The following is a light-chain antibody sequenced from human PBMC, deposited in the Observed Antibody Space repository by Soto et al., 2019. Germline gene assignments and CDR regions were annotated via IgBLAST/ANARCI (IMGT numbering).Light chain of an antibody. J-gene: IGKJ5*01. CDR2: GAS. Sequence: DIEMTQSPSSLSASVGDRVTITCRASQNINSNLNWYQQKPGKAPMLLIYGASILQSGVPSRFGGSGSGTDFTLTISSLQPEDFASYYCQQSDSMPPLTFGRGTSLEI. CDR3: QQSDSMPPLT. CDR1: QNINSN. V-gene: IGKV1-39*01.